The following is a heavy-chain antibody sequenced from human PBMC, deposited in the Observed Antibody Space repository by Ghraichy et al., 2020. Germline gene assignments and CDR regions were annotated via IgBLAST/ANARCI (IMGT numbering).Heavy chain of an antibody. D-gene: IGHD6-19*01. V-gene: IGHV3-20*04. CDR3: ARDKSSGWYEPGDY. Sequence: GGSLRLSCAASGFTFDDYGMSWVRQAPGKGLEWVSGINWNGGSTGYADSVKGRFTISRDNAKNSLYLQMNSLRAEDTALYYCARDKSSGWYEPGDYWGQGTLVTVSS. J-gene: IGHJ4*02. CDR1: GFTFDDYG. CDR2: INWNGGST.